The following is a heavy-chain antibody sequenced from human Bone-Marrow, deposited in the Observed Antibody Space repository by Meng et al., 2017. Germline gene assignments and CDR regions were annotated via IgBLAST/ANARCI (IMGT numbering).Heavy chain of an antibody. D-gene: IGHD6-13*01. CDR2: IKRNSDGGTI. V-gene: IGHV3-15*01. CDR3: ATGAAAADH. Sequence: VRLVGSGGGVVQPGRSLRLSCAASGFTFSSYGMHWVRQAPGKGLEWVGRIKRNSDGGTIDYAAPVKGRFTISRDDSKNTLYLQMDSLITEDTVVYFCATGAAAADHWGQGTLVTVSS. J-gene: IGHJ4*02. CDR1: GFTFSSYG.